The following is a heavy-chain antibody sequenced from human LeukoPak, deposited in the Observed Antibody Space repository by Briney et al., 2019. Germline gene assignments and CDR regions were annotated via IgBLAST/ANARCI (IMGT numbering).Heavy chain of an antibody. D-gene: IGHD5-18*01. CDR3: ARGGWHSYGPNWFDP. J-gene: IGHJ5*02. V-gene: IGHV4-34*01. CDR2: INHSGST. CDR1: GGSFSSYY. Sequence: SETLSLTCAVYGGSFSSYYWSWIRQPPGKGLEWIGEINHSGSTNYNPSLKSRVTISVDTSKNQFSLKLSSVTAADTAVYYCARGGWHSYGPNWFDPWGQGTLVTVSS.